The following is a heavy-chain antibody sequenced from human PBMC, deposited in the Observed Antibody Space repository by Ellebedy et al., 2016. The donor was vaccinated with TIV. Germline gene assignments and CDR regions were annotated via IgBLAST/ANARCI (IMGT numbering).Heavy chain of an antibody. CDR3: AKVGGYSSSSGWFDP. V-gene: IGHV3-30-3*01. J-gene: IGHJ5*02. CDR1: GFTFSGYA. D-gene: IGHD6-13*01. CDR2: ISYDGSNK. Sequence: GGSLRLSCAASGFTFSGYAIYWVRQAPGKGLEWVAVISYDGSNKYYADSAKGRFTISRDTSKNTLYLQMNSLRPEDTAVYYCAKVGGYSSSSGWFDPWGQGTLVTVSS.